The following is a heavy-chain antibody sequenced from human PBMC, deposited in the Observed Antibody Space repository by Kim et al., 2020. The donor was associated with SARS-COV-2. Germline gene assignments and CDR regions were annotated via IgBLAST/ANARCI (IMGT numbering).Heavy chain of an antibody. Sequence: SETLSLTCTVSGGCISSYYWSWIPQPPVKGLEWIGYIYYSGITNYNPSLKSRVTISVATSKNQFSLKLSSVTAADTAVYYCACIAAAGIDYGGQGTLVTGSP. D-gene: IGHD6-13*01. CDR3: ACIAAAGIDY. V-gene: IGHV4-59*01. J-gene: IGHJ4*02. CDR2: IYYSGIT. CDR1: GGCISSYY.